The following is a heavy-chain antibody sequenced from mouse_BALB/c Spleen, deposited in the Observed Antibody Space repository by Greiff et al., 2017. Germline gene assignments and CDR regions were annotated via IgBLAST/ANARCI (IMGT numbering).Heavy chain of an antibody. D-gene: IGHD2-4*01. CDR2: ISYSGST. Sequence: EVNVVESGPSLVKPSQTLSLTCSVTGDSITSGYWNWIRKFPGNKLEYMGYISYSGSTYYNPSLKSRISITRDTSKNQYYLQLNSVTTEDTATYYCARPTMITTGAMDYWGQGTSVTVSS. V-gene: IGHV3-8*02. J-gene: IGHJ4*01. CDR1: GDSITSGY. CDR3: ARPTMITTGAMDY.